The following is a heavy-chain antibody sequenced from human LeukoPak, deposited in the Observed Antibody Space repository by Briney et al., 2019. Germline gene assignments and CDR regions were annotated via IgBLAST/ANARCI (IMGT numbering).Heavy chain of an antibody. J-gene: IGHJ4*02. CDR3: ARDHQTSTYSSGWYDY. CDR2: IILIFGTA. CDR1: GGTFSSYA. Sequence: ASVKVSCTASGGTFSSYAISWVRHAPGQGLEWMGGIILIFGTANYAQKFQGRVTITADEFTSTAYMELSSLSSEDTAVYYCARDHQTSTYSSGWYDYWGQGTLVTVPS. V-gene: IGHV1-69*01. D-gene: IGHD6-19*01.